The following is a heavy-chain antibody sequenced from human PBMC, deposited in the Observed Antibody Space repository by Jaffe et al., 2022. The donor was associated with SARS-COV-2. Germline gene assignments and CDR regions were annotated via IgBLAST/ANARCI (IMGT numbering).Heavy chain of an antibody. V-gene: IGHV2-5*02. CDR3: VHRRLDVYNYNY. Sequence: QITLKESGPTLVKPTQTLTLTCSFSGFSLNTSGVGVGWIRQPPGKALEWLALIYWDNGKRYSPSLKSRLTITKDTSKNQVVLTMTNMDAVDTATYYCVHRRLDVYNYNYWGQGTLVTVSS. D-gene: IGHD5-12*01. J-gene: IGHJ4*02. CDR1: GFSLNTSGVG. CDR2: IYWDNGK.